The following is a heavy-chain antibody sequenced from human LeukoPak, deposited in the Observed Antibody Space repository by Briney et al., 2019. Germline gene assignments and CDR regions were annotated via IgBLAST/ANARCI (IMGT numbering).Heavy chain of an antibody. J-gene: IGHJ4*02. CDR3: AVGASLPAH. Sequence: GGSLRLSCAASGFTFSSYAMSWVRQAPGKGLEWVSGISGSVGSTYYTDSVEGRFTISRDNSKNTLYLQMNSLRAEDTAVYSCAVGASLPAHWGQGTLVTVSS. CDR2: ISGSVGST. V-gene: IGHV3-23*01. D-gene: IGHD1-26*01. CDR1: GFTFSSYA.